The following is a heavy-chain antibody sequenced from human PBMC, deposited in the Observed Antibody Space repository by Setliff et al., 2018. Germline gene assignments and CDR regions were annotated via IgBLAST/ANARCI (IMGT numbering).Heavy chain of an antibody. V-gene: IGHV4-34*10. D-gene: IGHD1-26*01. CDR3: ARLGLRSAFDI. CDR2: IIHSGST. CDR1: GGSFSGYY. J-gene: IGHJ3*02. Sequence: SETLSLTCAVYGGSFSGYYWSWIRQPPGKRLEWIGEIIHSGSTYYNPSLKSRITMSVDTSKNQFSLRLTSVTAADTAVYYCARLGLRSAFDIWGQGTMVTVSS.